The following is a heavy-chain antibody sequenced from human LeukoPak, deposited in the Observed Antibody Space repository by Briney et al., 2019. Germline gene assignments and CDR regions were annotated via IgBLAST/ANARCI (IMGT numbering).Heavy chain of an antibody. V-gene: IGHV1-46*01. D-gene: IGHD3-22*01. Sequence: GASVKVSCKASGYTFTSYYMHWVRQAPGQGLEWMGIINPSGGSTSYAQKFQGRVTMTRDMSTSTVYMELSRLRSDDTTVYYCARDFYYDSSGNYNAFDIWGQGTMVTVSS. J-gene: IGHJ3*02. CDR3: ARDFYYDSSGNYNAFDI. CDR2: INPSGGST. CDR1: GYTFTSYY.